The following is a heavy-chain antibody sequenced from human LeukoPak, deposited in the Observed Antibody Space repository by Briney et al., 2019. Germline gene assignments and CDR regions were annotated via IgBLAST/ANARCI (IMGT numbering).Heavy chain of an antibody. Sequence: GRSLRLSCAASGFTFDDYAMHWVRQAPGKGLEWVSGISWNSGSIGYADSVKGRFTISRDNAKNSLYLQMNSLRAEDTALYYCAKGRGIAARPPFDYWGQGTLVTVSS. J-gene: IGHJ4*02. V-gene: IGHV3-9*01. CDR3: AKGRGIAARPPFDY. CDR1: GFTFDDYA. CDR2: ISWNSGSI. D-gene: IGHD6-6*01.